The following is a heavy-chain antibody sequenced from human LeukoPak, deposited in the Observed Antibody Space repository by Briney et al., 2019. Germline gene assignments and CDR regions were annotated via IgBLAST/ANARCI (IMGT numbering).Heavy chain of an antibody. V-gene: IGHV4-34*01. D-gene: IGHD3-3*01. CDR1: GGSFSGYY. CDR2: INHSGST. Sequence: SETLSLTCAVNGGSFSGYYWSWIRQPPGKGLEWIGEINHSGSTNYNPSLKSRVTISVDTSKNQFSLKLSSVTAADTAVYYCARGKNYDFWSGYYSRVWFDPWGQGTLVTVSS. CDR3: ARGKNYDFWSGYYSRVWFDP. J-gene: IGHJ5*02.